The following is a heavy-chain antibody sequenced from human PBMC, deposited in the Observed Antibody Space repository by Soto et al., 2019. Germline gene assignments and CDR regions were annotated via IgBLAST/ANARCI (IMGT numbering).Heavy chain of an antibody. V-gene: IGHV3-9*01. CDR3: AKENGYSSSWYNWFDP. J-gene: IGHJ5*02. CDR2: ISWNSGSI. D-gene: IGHD6-13*01. CDR1: GFTFDDYA. Sequence: EVQLVESGGGLVQPGRSLRLSCAASGFTFDDYAMHWVRQAPGKGLEWVSGISWNSGSIGYADSVKGRFTISRDNAKNSLELQMNSLRAEDTALYYCAKENGYSSSWYNWFDPLGQGTLVTVSS.